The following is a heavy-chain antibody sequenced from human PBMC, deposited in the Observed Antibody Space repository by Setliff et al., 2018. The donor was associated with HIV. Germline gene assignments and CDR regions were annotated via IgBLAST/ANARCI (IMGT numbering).Heavy chain of an antibody. CDR3: ARDFSGQQLVGGWFDP. CDR2: IIPIFGTA. J-gene: IGHJ5*02. V-gene: IGHV1-69*13. D-gene: IGHD6-13*01. Sequence: GASVKVSCKASGGTFSSYVISWVRQAPGQGLEWMGGIIPIFGTANYAQKFQGRVTITADESTSTAYMELSSLRSDDTAVYYCARDFSGQQLVGGWFDPRGQGTLVTVSS. CDR1: GGTFSSYV.